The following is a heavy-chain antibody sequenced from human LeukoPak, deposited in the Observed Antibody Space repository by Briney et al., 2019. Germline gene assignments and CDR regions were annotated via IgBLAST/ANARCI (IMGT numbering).Heavy chain of an antibody. J-gene: IGHJ4*02. CDR1: GDSISSYY. Sequence: SETLSLTCTVSGDSISSYYWSWIRQPPGKGLEWIGYISYSGMTNYNPSLESRVTIALDTSNNQFSLRLSSVTAADTAVYYCARWAVTTTDFDYWGQGTLVTVSS. CDR2: ISYSGMT. V-gene: IGHV4-59*01. CDR3: ARWAVTTTDFDY. D-gene: IGHD4-17*01.